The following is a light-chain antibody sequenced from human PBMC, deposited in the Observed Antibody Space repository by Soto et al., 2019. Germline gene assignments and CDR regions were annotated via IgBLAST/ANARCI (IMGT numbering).Light chain of an antibody. J-gene: IGLJ2*01. CDR2: DVS. V-gene: IGLV2-14*01. CDR1: SSDVGGYNY. CDR3: TSYTSSSVV. Sequence: QSALTQPASVSGSPGQSITISCTGTSSDVGGYNYVSWYQQHPGKAPKLMIYDVSNRPSGVSNRFSGSKSGNTASLTISVLPAEDADYYYCTSYTSSSVVFGGGTKLTVL.